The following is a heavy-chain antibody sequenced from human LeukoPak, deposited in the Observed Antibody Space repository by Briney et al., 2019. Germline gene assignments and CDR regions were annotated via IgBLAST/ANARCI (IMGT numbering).Heavy chain of an antibody. V-gene: IGHV3-53*01. CDR1: GFTVSSNY. CDR2: IYSGGST. D-gene: IGHD4/OR15-4a*01. J-gene: IGHJ4*02. CDR3: ARRAGAYSHPYDY. Sequence: GGSLRLSCAASGFTVSSNYMSWVRQAPGKGLEWVSVIYSGGSTYYADSVKGRFTISRDNSKNTMYLQMNSLRAEDTAVYYCARRAGAYSHPYDYWGQGTLVTVSS.